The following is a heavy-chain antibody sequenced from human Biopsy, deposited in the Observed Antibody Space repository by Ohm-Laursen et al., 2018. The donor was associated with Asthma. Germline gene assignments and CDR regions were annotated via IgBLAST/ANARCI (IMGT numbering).Heavy chain of an antibody. J-gene: IGHJ6*02. D-gene: IGHD2/OR15-2a*01. V-gene: IGHV3-23*01. CDR3: ARMAVCPKPACGPYGIYEMDV. Sequence: SLRLSCSASGFTFSSYGMHWVRQAPGKGLERVASVSSSGGARDYADSAKGRFTISRDNSNTVYLQLKWVRAEDTAIFYCARMAVCPKPACGPYGIYEMDVRGQGTTVTVSS. CDR1: GFTFSSYG. CDR2: VSSSGGAR.